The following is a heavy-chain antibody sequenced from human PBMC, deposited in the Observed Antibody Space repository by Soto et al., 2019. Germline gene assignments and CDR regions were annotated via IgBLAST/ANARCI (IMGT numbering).Heavy chain of an antibody. D-gene: IGHD1-1*01. Sequence: QVQLVQSGAEVKKPGASVKVSCKTSGFTFTNYYINWVRQAPGQGLEVMGWISAYSGNTNYAQNLQGRVTMTTDTSASTAYLELRSVRSDDTAVYFCARGDTYYVNWYFDYWGQGTLVTVSS. CDR2: ISAYSGNT. J-gene: IGHJ4*02. V-gene: IGHV1-18*01. CDR1: GFTFTNYY. CDR3: ARGDTYYVNWYFDY.